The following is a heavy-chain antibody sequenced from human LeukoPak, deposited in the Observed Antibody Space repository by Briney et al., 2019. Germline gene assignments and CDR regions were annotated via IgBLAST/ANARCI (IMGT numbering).Heavy chain of an antibody. V-gene: IGHV3-30*18. CDR3: AKDTPPGQY. D-gene: IGHD2-15*01. CDR2: ISYDGSNK. CDR1: GFTFSSYG. Sequence: PGGSLRLSCAASGFTFSSYGMHWVRQAPGKGLEWVAVISYDGSNKYYADSVKGRFTISRDNSKNTLYLQMNSLRAEDTAVYYCAKDTPPGQYWGQGTLVTVSS. J-gene: IGHJ4*02.